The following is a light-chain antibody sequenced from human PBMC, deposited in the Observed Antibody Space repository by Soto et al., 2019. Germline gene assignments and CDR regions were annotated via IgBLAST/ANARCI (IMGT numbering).Light chain of an antibody. Sequence: EIVLTQSPGTLSLSPGERATLSCRASQSVSSSYLAWYQQKPGQAPRLLIYGASSRATGIPDRFSGSGSGTDCTLTISRLEPEDFAVYYCQQYGSSPPITFGPGTKVDIK. J-gene: IGKJ3*01. V-gene: IGKV3-20*01. CDR2: GAS. CDR1: QSVSSSY. CDR3: QQYGSSPPIT.